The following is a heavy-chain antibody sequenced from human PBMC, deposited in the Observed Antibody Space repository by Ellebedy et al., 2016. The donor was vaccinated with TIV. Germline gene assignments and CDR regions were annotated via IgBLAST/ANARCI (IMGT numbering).Heavy chain of an antibody. CDR1: DEPFSGYY. Sequence: GSLRLXXGVSDEPFSGYYWTWVRQVPGKGLEWIGKISQSGNTNYNPSLNTRVTISIDPSKKQFSLRLTSVTAADTGVYYCARGRGVAGKITDHWGQGTQVTVSS. D-gene: IGHD3-10*01. CDR3: ARGRGVAGKITDH. V-gene: IGHV4-34*01. J-gene: IGHJ4*02. CDR2: ISQSGNT.